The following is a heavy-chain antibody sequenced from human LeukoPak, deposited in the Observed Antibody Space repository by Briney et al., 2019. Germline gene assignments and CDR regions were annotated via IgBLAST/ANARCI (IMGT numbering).Heavy chain of an antibody. CDR1: GFTFSSYA. V-gene: IGHV3-30*04. CDR3: ATARNDYSNYMDY. J-gene: IGHJ4*02. Sequence: GGSLRLSCAASGFTFSSYAMHWVRQAPGKGLEWVAVISYDGSNKYYADSVKGRFTISRDNSKNTLYLQMNSLRAEDTAVYYCATARNDYSNYMDYWGQGTLVTVSS. CDR2: ISYDGSNK. D-gene: IGHD4-11*01.